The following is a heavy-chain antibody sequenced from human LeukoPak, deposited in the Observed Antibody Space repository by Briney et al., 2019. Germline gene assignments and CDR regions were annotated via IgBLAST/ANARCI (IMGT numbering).Heavy chain of an antibody. V-gene: IGHV3-15*01. Sequence: PGGSLRLSCAASGFTFSNAWMSWVRQAPGKGLEWVGRIKSKTDGGTTDYAAPVKGRFTISRDDSKNTLYLQMNSLKTEDTAVYYCARVPGTTFLLSYMDVWGKGTTVTVPS. CDR2: IKSKTDGGTT. CDR3: ARVPGTTFLLSYMDV. J-gene: IGHJ6*03. D-gene: IGHD1-7*01. CDR1: GFTFSNAW.